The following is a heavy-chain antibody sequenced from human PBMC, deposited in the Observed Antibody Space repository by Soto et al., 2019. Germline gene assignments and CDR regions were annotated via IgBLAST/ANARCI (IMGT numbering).Heavy chain of an antibody. CDR3: ARDGPGSCGTIFGVVTAQNYFDY. CDR2: ISYDGSNK. Sequence: QVQLVESGGGVVQPGRSLRLSCAASGFTFSSYAMHWVRQAPGKGLEWVAVISYDGSNKYYADSVKGRFTISRDNSKNSLYLQMISLRAEDTAVYYCARDGPGSCGTIFGVVTAQNYFDYWGQGTLVTVSS. CDR1: GFTFSSYA. D-gene: IGHD3-3*01. V-gene: IGHV3-30-3*01. J-gene: IGHJ4*02.